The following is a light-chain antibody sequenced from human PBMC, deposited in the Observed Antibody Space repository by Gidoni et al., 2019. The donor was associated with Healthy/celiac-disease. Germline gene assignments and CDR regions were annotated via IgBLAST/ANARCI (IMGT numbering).Light chain of an antibody. V-gene: IGKV1-5*03. CDR3: QQYNSYPWT. CDR2: KAS. Sequence: DIQMTQPPSTLPASVGDRVTITCRDSQSISSWLAWYQQKPGKAPKLLIYKASSLESGGPSRFSGSGSGTEFTLTISRLQPDDFATYYCQQYNSYPWTFGQXTKVEIK. CDR1: QSISSW. J-gene: IGKJ1*01.